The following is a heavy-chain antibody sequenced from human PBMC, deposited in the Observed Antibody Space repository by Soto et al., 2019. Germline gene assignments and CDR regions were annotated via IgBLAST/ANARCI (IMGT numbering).Heavy chain of an antibody. CDR3: ARDGAAAGTNDYYYYGMDV. J-gene: IGHJ6*02. D-gene: IGHD6-13*01. CDR1: GFTFSSYW. CDR2: IKQDGSEK. Sequence: EVQLVESGGGLVQPGGSLRLSCAASGFTFSSYWMSWVRQAPGKGLEWVANIKQDGSEKYYVDSVKGRFTISRDNAKNSLYLQMNSLRAEDTAVYYCARDGAAAGTNDYYYYGMDVWGQGTTVTVSS. V-gene: IGHV3-7*01.